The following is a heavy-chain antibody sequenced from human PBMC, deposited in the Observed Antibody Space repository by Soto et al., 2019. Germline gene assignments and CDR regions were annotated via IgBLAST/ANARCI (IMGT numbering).Heavy chain of an antibody. J-gene: IGHJ4*02. D-gene: IGHD5-18*01. V-gene: IGHV5-51*01. CDR1: GYSFSTYW. CDR3: VRRELGYTFGLQFDY. Sequence: GESLKISCKGYGYSFSTYWIGWVRQMPGKGLEWMGITYPADSETGYSPSFEGQVALSVDKSTNTAYMQWNRLKASDTATYYCVRRELGYTFGLQFDYWGQGTQVTVSS. CDR2: TYPADSET.